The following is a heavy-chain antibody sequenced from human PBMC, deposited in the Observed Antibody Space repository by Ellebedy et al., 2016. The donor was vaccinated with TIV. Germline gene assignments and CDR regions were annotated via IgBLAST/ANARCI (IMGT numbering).Heavy chain of an antibody. CDR2: ISYDGSNK. Sequence: GGSLRLXXAASGFTFSSYGMHWVRQAPGKGLEWVAVISYDGSNKYYADSVKGRFTISRDNSKNTLYLQMNSLRAEDTAVYYCAKEGLPYGSGSYRYYYCMDVWGKGTTVTVSS. D-gene: IGHD3-10*01. CDR1: GFTFSSYG. J-gene: IGHJ6*03. CDR3: AKEGLPYGSGSYRYYYCMDV. V-gene: IGHV3-30*18.